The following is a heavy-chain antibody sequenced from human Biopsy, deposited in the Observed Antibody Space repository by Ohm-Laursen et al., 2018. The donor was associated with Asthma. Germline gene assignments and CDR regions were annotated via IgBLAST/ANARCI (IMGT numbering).Heavy chain of an antibody. J-gene: IGHJ4*02. CDR2: NYYSGNT. CDR1: GGYLTGHY. CDR3: ARHRGDSSGYYYDSFDY. Sequence: GTLSLTCTVYGGYLTGHYWNWIRQPPGKGLEWIGSNYYSGNTYYNPSLKSRVTISVDTSKNQFSLKLYSVTAADTAVYYCARHRGDSSGYYYDSFDYWGQGTLVTVSS. V-gene: IGHV4-59*05. D-gene: IGHD3-22*01.